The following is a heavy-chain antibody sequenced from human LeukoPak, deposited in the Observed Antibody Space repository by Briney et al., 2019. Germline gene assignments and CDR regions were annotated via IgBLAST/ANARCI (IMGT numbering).Heavy chain of an antibody. V-gene: IGHV3-30*03. CDR2: ISFDGSNK. Sequence: GRSLRLSCAASGFTFSSYGMHWIRQAPGKGLEWVAVISFDGSNKYYADSVKGRFTISRHNSKNTLYLQMNSLRGEDTAVYYCARVRDSAMAYVDYWGQGTLVTVSS. J-gene: IGHJ4*02. CDR1: GFTFSSYG. D-gene: IGHD5-18*01. CDR3: ARVRDSAMAYVDY.